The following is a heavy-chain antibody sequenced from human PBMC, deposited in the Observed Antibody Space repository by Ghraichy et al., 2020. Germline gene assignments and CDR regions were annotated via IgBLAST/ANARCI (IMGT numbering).Heavy chain of an antibody. CDR3: ARDQEWRASSSGFDP. J-gene: IGHJ5*02. CDR1: GDSLNNYY. CDR2: IYHNGRT. Sequence: ESLNISCTVSGDSLNNYYWSWIRQAPGKGLEWIVSIYHNGRTKYNPSLKSRVTMSVDTSKNQFSLSLTSVTAADTAVFYCARDQEWRASSSGFDPWGQGTLVSVSP. D-gene: IGHD2-2*01. V-gene: IGHV4-59*01.